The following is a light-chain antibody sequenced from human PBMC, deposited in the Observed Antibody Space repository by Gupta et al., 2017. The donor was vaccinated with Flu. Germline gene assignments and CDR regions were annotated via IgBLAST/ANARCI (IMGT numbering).Light chain of an antibody. J-gene: IGKJ2*01. CDR1: QSLLHSNAYNY. V-gene: IGKV2-28*01. Sequence: ISFRSSQSLLHSNAYNYLDWYLQKPGQSPQLLIYLGSNRASGVPDRFSGSGSGTDFTLKISRVEAEDVGVYYCMQALQTPYTFGQGTKLQIK. CDR2: LGS. CDR3: MQALQTPYT.